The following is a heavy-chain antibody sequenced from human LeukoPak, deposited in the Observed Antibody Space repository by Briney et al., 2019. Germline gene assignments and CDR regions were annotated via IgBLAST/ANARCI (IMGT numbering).Heavy chain of an antibody. CDR3: AREKAGYCSGGSCYPSYFDY. Sequence: GGSLRLSCAASGFTFSSYWMSWVRQAPGKGLEWVANIKQDGSEKYYVDSVKGRFTISRDNAKNSLYLQMNSLRAEDTAVYYCAREKAGYCSGGSCYPSYFDYWGQGTLVTVSS. CDR1: GFTFSSYW. J-gene: IGHJ4*02. D-gene: IGHD2-15*01. CDR2: IKQDGSEK. V-gene: IGHV3-7*01.